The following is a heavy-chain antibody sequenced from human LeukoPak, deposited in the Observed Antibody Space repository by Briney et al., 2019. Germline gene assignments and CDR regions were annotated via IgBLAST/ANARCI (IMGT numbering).Heavy chain of an antibody. J-gene: IGHJ4*02. Sequence: SETLSLTCAVSGGSISSSNWWSWVRQPPGKGLEWIGEIYHSGSTNYNPSLKSRVTISVDKSKNQFSLKLSSVTAADTAVYYCVRAWGAAAGHVDYWGQGTLATVSS. CDR1: GGSISSSNW. CDR3: VRAWGAAAGHVDY. CDR2: IYHSGST. D-gene: IGHD6-13*01. V-gene: IGHV4-4*02.